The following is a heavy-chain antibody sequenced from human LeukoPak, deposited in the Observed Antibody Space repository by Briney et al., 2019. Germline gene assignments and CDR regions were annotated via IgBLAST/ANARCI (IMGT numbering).Heavy chain of an antibody. CDR2: IFYSGTT. CDR3: ARGGGSRY. CDR1: GGSISSYY. Sequence: SETLSLTCTVSGGSISSYYWSWIRQPPGKGLEWIGFIFYSGTTNYNPSLKSRVTISVDTSKNQFSLKLSSVTAADTAVYYCARGGGSRYWGQGTLVTVSS. J-gene: IGHJ4*02. V-gene: IGHV4-59*12. D-gene: IGHD2-15*01.